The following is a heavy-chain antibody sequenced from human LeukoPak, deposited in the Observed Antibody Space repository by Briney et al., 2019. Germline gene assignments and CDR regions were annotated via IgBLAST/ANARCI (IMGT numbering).Heavy chain of an antibody. J-gene: IGHJ4*02. V-gene: IGHV3-7*01. CDR3: ATAAGKDLN. CDR1: GFPFNDYW. CDR2: IKQDESEK. D-gene: IGHD6-13*01. Sequence: GGSLRLSCAASGFPFNDYWMSWVRQAPGKGLEWVANIKQDESEKYYVDSVKGRFTISRDNSKNTLYLQMNSLRAEDTAVYYCATAAGKDLNWGQGTLVTVSS.